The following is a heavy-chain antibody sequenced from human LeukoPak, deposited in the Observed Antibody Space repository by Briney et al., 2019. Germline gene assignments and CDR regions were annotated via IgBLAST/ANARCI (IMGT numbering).Heavy chain of an antibody. CDR2: INQRDST. J-gene: IGHJ4*02. Sequence: SETLSLTCAVYSGSFCGYFWTSVRHPPGMGVEWIGEINQRDSTNYNPSLKSRVTMSVDTSKNQFSLRLSSVTAADTAVYYCARGSIYYGDSSVYFGYWAQGTLVTVSS. V-gene: IGHV4-34*01. D-gene: IGHD3-22*01. CDR3: ARGSIYYGDSSVYFGY. CDR1: SGSFCGYF.